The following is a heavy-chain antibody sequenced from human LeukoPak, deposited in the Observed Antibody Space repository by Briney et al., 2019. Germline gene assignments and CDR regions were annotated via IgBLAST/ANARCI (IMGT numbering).Heavy chain of an antibody. CDR3: AKGLGYYSYYMDV. CDR1: GFSFSSYG. CDR2: MWYDGSNK. V-gene: IGHV3-33*06. J-gene: IGHJ6*03. Sequence: GGSLRLSCAASGFSFSSYGMHWVRQAPGKGLEWVAVMWYDGSNKYYADSVKGRFTISRDNSKNTLYLQMNSLRAEDTAVYYCAKGLGYYSYYMDVWGKGITVTVSS.